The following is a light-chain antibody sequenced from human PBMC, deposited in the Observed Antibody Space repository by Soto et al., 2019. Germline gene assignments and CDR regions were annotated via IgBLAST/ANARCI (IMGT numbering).Light chain of an antibody. CDR3: QHYRSPSIT. J-gene: IGKJ4*01. Sequence: DILLIQSPATLSASVGDRITITCRASENIFKFLAWYQQRSGSAPNLLIYAASDLEKGVPSSFSGSGSGTEFTLTIDNLQPNDSETYFCQHYRSPSITFGGGTQVDVK. CDR1: ENIFKF. V-gene: IGKV1-5*01. CDR2: AAS.